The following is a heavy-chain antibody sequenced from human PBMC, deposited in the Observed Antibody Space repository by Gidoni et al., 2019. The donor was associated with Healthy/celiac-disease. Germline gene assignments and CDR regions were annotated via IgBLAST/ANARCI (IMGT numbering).Heavy chain of an antibody. CDR2: ISGSGGSP. Sequence: SGFTFSSYAMSWVRQAPGKGLEWVSAISGSGGSPYYADSVKGRFTISRDNSKNTLYLQMNSLRAEDTAVYYCAKDRCGGDCYFLIDYWGQGTLVTVSS. CDR3: AKDRCGGDCYFLIDY. J-gene: IGHJ4*02. D-gene: IGHD2-21*02. V-gene: IGHV3-23*01. CDR1: GFTFSSYA.